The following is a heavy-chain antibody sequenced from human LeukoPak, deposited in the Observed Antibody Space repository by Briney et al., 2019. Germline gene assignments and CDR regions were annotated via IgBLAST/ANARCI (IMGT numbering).Heavy chain of an antibody. CDR2: IYYSGSA. V-gene: IGHV4-30-4*01. Sequence: PSQTLSLTCTVSGGSISSGDYYWSWIRQPPGKGLEWIGYIYYSGSAYYNPSLKSRVTISVDTSKNQFSLRLSSVTAADTAVYYCARVAEDQDYYYGMDVWGQGTTVTASS. CDR3: ARVAEDQDYYYGMDV. D-gene: IGHD2-2*01. CDR1: GGSISSGDYY. J-gene: IGHJ6*02.